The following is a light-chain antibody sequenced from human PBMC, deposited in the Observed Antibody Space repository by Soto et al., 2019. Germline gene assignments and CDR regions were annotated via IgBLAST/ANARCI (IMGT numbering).Light chain of an antibody. V-gene: IGKV1-5*01. Sequence: DIQMTQSPSTLSASVGDRVTITCRASHIISRWLAWYQQKPGKAPKLLIYDASSLESGVPSRFSGGGSGTEFTLTISSLQPDDFATYYCQQYHNYPFTFGPGTKVDNK. CDR1: HIISRW. CDR3: QQYHNYPFT. J-gene: IGKJ3*01. CDR2: DAS.